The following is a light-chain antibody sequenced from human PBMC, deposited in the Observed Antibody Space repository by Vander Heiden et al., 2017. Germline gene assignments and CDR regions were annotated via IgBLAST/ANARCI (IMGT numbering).Light chain of an antibody. CDR1: SSAVCGSSH. Sequence: QSALTHPPSASRSPGQSVTIPCPATSSAVCGSSHVSLFHPHPGKARNLTIYEVDRRPSGVPDRFSGSKSGNTASLTVSGLQAEDEADYYCSSYAGSDNVVFGTGTKVTVL. V-gene: IGLV2-8*01. CDR2: EVD. CDR3: SSYAGSDNVV. J-gene: IGLJ1*01.